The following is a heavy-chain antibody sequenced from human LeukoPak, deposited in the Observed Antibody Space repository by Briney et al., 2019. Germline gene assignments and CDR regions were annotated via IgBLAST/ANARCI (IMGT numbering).Heavy chain of an antibody. J-gene: IGHJ6*03. V-gene: IGHV3-20*04. Sequence: PGGSLTLSCAASGFTFDDYDMTWVRQAPERGLEWVSGINWNGVSTGYADSVKGRFTISRDNAKNSLYLQMNSLRAEDTALYYCARSPRIIIVRGLISYYYYMDVWGKGTTVTVSS. CDR2: INWNGVST. CDR3: ARSPRIIIVRGLISYYYYMDV. CDR1: GFTFDDYD. D-gene: IGHD3-10*01.